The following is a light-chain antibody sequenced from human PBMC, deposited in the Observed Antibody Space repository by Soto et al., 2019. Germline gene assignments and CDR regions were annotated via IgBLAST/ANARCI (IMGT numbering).Light chain of an antibody. J-gene: IGKJ5*01. CDR2: GAS. CDR3: QQRSNWFIT. Sequence: EIVLTQSPGTLSLSPVDRATLSCMASQSIRKNLSWYQQKPCQAPRLLIYGASTRATCIPARFIGSGAGTAVILPISSLEPEDDAVYYCQQRSNWFITFGQGTRLEIK. CDR1: QSIRKN. V-gene: IGKV3D-11*02.